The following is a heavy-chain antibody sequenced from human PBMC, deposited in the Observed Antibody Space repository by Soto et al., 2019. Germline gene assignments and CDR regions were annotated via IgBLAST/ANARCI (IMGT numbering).Heavy chain of an antibody. V-gene: IGHV1-18*01. CDR2: ISAYNGNT. Sequence: QVQLVQSGAEVKKPGASVKVSCKASGYTFTSYGISWVRQAPGQGLEWMGWISAYNGNTNYAQKLQGRVTMTTDTGTSTGYRELRSVRSDDTAVYYCARGGLCGSRGRAESFQHLGQGTLVTVFS. CDR1: GYTFTSYG. CDR3: ARGGLCGSRGRAESFQH. D-gene: IGHD6-13*01. J-gene: IGHJ1*01.